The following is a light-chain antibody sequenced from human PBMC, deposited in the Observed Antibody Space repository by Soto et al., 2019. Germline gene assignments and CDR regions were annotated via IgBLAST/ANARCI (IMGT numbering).Light chain of an antibody. Sequence: EIVMTQSPATLSVSPGERATLSCRASQSVSSTLAWYQQKPGQAPRLLIYGASTRATGIPARFSGSGSGTEFTLTISSLQSEDFAVYYCQQYNNWPPLMYTFGQGTKLEIK. CDR3: QQYNNWPPLMYT. J-gene: IGKJ2*01. V-gene: IGKV3-15*01. CDR2: GAS. CDR1: QSVSST.